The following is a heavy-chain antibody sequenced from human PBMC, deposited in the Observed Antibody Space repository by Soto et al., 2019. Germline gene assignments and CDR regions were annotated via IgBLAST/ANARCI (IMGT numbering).Heavy chain of an antibody. J-gene: IGHJ6*02. CDR3: ARVAITLIRGLKVDFYSMDV. D-gene: IGHD3-10*01. CDR2: VSVYNGNK. CDR1: GYTFNNYG. Sequence: ASVKVSCKASGYTFNNYGITWVRQAPGQGLEWLGWVSVYNGNKNYAKKVQGRVSMTADTSTSTAHMELRSLQSDDTAVYFCARVAITLIRGLKVDFYSMDVWGQGTTVTVSS. V-gene: IGHV1-18*01.